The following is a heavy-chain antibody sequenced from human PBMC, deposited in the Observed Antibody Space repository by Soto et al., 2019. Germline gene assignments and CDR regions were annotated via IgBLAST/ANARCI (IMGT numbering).Heavy chain of an antibody. D-gene: IGHD2-21*01. V-gene: IGHV3-21*01. CDR1: GFTFSSYS. J-gene: IGHJ3*02. CDR2: ISSSSSYI. Sequence: GGSLRLSCAASGFTFSSYSMNWVRQAPGKGLEWVSSISSSSSYIYYAVSVKGLFTISRDNVKNSLYLQMNSLRAEDMAVYYGARDMGGIVVVIADAFDIWGQGTIVTVSS. CDR3: ARDMGGIVVVIADAFDI.